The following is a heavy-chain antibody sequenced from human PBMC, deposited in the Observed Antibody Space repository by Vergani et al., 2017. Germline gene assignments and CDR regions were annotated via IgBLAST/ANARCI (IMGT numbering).Heavy chain of an antibody. CDR1: GFTFSSYG. Sequence: QVQLVESGGGVVQPGRSLRLSCAASGFTFSSYGMHWVRQAPGKGLEWVAVISYDGSNKYYAESVKGRFSISSDNSKNTLYLQMNSLRAEDTAVYYCAKEHDSGYYNYYYYGMDVWGQGTTVTVSS. CDR2: ISYDGSNK. D-gene: IGHD3-22*01. V-gene: IGHV3-30*18. CDR3: AKEHDSGYYNYYYYGMDV. J-gene: IGHJ6*02.